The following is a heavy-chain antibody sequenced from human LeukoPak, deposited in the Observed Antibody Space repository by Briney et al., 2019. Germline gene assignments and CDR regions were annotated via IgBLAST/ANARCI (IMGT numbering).Heavy chain of an antibody. D-gene: IGHD3-22*01. CDR1: GFTFSSYA. CDR3: AKDIHDRGYPDY. CDR2: ISGDGGRT. Sequence: GGSLRLSCAASGFTFSSYAMNWVRQAPGKGLEWVSLISGDGGRTFYADSVKGRFTISRDNSKNSLYLQMNSLRSEDTALYSCAKDIHDRGYPDYWGQGTLVTVSS. V-gene: IGHV3-43*02. J-gene: IGHJ4*02.